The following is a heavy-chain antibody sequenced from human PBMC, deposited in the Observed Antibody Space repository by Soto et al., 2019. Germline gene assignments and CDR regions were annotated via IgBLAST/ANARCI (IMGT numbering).Heavy chain of an antibody. CDR2: ISAYNGNT. Sequence: QVQLVQSGAEVKKPGASVKVSCKASGYTFTSYVISWVRQAPGQGLEWMGWISAYNGNTNYAQKLQGRDTMTTDTSTSTAYMELRSLRSDDTAVYYWESYREQLVLYGMDVWGQGTTVTVSS. CDR1: GYTFTSYV. J-gene: IGHJ6*02. CDR3: ESYREQLVLYGMDV. V-gene: IGHV1-18*01. D-gene: IGHD6-13*01.